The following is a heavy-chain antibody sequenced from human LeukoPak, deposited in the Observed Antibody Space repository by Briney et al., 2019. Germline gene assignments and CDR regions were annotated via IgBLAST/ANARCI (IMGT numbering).Heavy chain of an antibody. D-gene: IGHD6-13*01. CDR2: ISGSGGST. CDR3: ATTGYSSRNY. Sequence: GGSLRLSCAPSGFTFSSYAMSWVRQAPGKGLEWVSAISGSGGSTYYADSVKGRFTISRDNSKNTLYLQMNSLRAEDTAVYYCATTGYSSRNYWGQGTLVTVSS. J-gene: IGHJ4*02. CDR1: GFTFSSYA. V-gene: IGHV3-23*01.